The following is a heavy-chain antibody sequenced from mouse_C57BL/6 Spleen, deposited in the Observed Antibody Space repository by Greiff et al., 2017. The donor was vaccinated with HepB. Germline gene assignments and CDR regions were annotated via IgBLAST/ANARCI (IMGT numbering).Heavy chain of an antibody. Sequence: EVQLQESGPGLVKPSQSLSLTCSVTGYSITSGYYWNWIRQFPGNKLEWMGYISYDGSNNYNPSLKNRISITRDTSKNQFFLKLNSVTTEDTATYYCAIYYSNPYYFDYWGQSTTLTVSS. CDR2: ISYDGSN. CDR1: GYSITSGYY. V-gene: IGHV3-6*01. CDR3: AIYYSNPYYFDY. D-gene: IGHD2-5*01. J-gene: IGHJ2*01.